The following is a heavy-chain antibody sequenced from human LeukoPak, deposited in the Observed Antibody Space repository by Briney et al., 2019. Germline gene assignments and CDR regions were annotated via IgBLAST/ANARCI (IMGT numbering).Heavy chain of an antibody. CDR1: GYTLTELS. Sequence: ASVKVSCKVSGYTLTELSMHWVRQAPGKGLEWMGGFDPEDGETIYAQKFQGRVTMTEDTSTDTAYMELSSLRSEDTAVYYCATESKGPGYYYYRMDVWGQGTTVTVSS. V-gene: IGHV1-24*01. CDR2: FDPEDGET. CDR3: ATESKGPGYYYYRMDV. J-gene: IGHJ6*02.